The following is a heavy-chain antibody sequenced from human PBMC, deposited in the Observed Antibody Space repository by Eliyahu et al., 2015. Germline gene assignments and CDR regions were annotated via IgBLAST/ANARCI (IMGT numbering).Heavy chain of an antibody. D-gene: IGHD3-3*01. CDR2: IWYDGSNK. CDR3: ARDGPYDFWSGYFRYYYYMDV. J-gene: IGHJ6*03. CDR1: GFTFRSXG. Sequence: QVHLVESGGGVVQPGRSLRLXCAASGFTFRSXGXXXXRQAPGKGXEGVAVIWYDGSNKYYADSVKGRFTISRDNSKNTLYLQMNSLRAEDTAVYYCARDGPYDFWSGYFRYYYYMDVWGKGTTVTVSS. V-gene: IGHV3-33*01.